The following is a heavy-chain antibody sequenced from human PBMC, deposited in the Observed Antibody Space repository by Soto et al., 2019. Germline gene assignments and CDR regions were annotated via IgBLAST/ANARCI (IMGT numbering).Heavy chain of an antibody. CDR3: ARPKDYDDCLDL. D-gene: IGHD3-22*01. V-gene: IGHV1-3*01. J-gene: IGHJ4*02. CDR1: GYTFTSYG. Sequence: ASVKVSCKASGYTFTSYGSSWVRQAPGQRLEWMGWINAGNGNTKYSQKFQGRVTFTRDTSANTAYMELSSLISEDTAVYYCARPKDYDDCLDLWGQGTLVPVSS. CDR2: INAGNGNT.